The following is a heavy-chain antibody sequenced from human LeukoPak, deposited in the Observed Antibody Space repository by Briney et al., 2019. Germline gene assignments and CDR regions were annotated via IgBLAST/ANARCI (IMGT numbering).Heavy chain of an antibody. Sequence: GGSLRLSCAASGFTFSTYGMHWVRQAPGKGLEWVAIIWNDGGNKYYSDSVKGRFSISRDNSENTLFLQMTSLRAEDTAVYYCAKDRYCTSSTCQGFDVWGQGTMVTVSS. CDR1: GFTFSTYG. CDR3: AKDRYCTSSTCQGFDV. D-gene: IGHD2/OR15-2a*01. J-gene: IGHJ3*01. CDR2: IWNDGGNK. V-gene: IGHV3-33*06.